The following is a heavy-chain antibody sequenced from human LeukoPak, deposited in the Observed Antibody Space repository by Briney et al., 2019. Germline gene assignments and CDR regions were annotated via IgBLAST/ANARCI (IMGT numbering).Heavy chain of an antibody. D-gene: IGHD3-16*02. CDR3: ARVITFGGVIVVYFDY. V-gene: IGHV1-18*04. J-gene: IGHJ4*02. CDR1: GYTFTGYG. CDR2: ISAYNGNT. Sequence: GASVKVSCKASGYTFTGYGITWVRQAPGQGPEWMGWISAYNGNTNYAQKVQGRVTMTTDTSTSTAYLKLRSLRSDDTAVYYCARVITFGGVIVVYFDYWGQGTLVTVSS.